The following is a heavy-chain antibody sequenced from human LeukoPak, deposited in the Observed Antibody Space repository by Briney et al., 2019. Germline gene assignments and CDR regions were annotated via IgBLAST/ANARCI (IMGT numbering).Heavy chain of an antibody. D-gene: IGHD3-16*01. Sequence: PGRSLRLSCAASGFTFSSYGMHWARQAPGKGLEWVAVISYDGSNKYYADSVKGRFTISRDNSKNTLYLQMNSLRAEDTAVYYCAKDGGYYGMDVWGQGTTVTVSS. J-gene: IGHJ6*02. V-gene: IGHV3-30*18. CDR3: AKDGGYYGMDV. CDR2: ISYDGSNK. CDR1: GFTFSSYG.